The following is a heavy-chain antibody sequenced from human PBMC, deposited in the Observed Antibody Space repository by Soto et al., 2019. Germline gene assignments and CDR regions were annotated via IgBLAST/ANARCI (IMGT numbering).Heavy chain of an antibody. V-gene: IGHV3-21*01. J-gene: IGHJ4*02. CDR3: ARAVMDSSGYCVRAPDY. CDR1: GFTFSSYS. CDR2: ISSSSSYI. Sequence: EVQLVESGGGLVKPGGSLRLSCAASGFTFSSYSMNWVRQAPGKGLEWVSSISSSSSYIYYADSVKGRFTISRDNAKNSLYLQMNSLRAEDTAVYYCARAVMDSSGYCVRAPDYWGQGTLVTVSS. D-gene: IGHD3-22*01.